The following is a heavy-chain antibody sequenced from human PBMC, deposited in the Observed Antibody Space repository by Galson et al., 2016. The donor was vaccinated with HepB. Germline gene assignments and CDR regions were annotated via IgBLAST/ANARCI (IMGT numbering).Heavy chain of an antibody. J-gene: IGHJ3*02. CDR2: LYYTGRT. D-gene: IGHD3-3*01. Sequence: ETLSLTCDVYGGSFSDYYWSWIRQPPGKGLEWIGSLYYTGRTYYNPSLKSRLTISVDTSKNQFSLKLRSVTAADTAVYYCARREESYYDFWSGYYYSIWGQGTMVTVSS. CDR1: GGSFSDYY. V-gene: IGHV4-34*01. CDR3: ARREESYYDFWSGYYYSI.